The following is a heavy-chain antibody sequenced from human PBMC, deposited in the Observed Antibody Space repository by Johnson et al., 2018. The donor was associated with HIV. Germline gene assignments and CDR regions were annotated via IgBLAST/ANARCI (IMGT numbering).Heavy chain of an antibody. CDR3: ARDCIRGPYSSSWSGAFDI. D-gene: IGHD6-13*01. J-gene: IGHJ3*02. CDR1: GFTFSSYC. Sequence: QVQLVESGGGLVQPGGSLRLSCAASGFTFSSYCMHWVRQAPGKGLEWVAFIRYDGSNKYYADSVKGRFTISRDNSKNTLYLQMNSLSAEDTAVYSCARDCIRGPYSSSWSGAFDIWGQGTMVTVSS. V-gene: IGHV3-30*02. CDR2: IRYDGSNK.